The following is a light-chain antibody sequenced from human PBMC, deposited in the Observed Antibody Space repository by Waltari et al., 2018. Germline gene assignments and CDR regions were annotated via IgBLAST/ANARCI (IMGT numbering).Light chain of an antibody. V-gene: IGKV3-15*01. CDR1: QSVSSN. Sequence: ELVMTQSPAPLSLSPGERATLSCRASQSVSSNLAWYQQKPGQAPRLLIYGASTRATGIPARFSGSGSGTEFTLTISSLQSEDFAVYYCQQYNNWPPLYTFGQGTKLEIK. J-gene: IGKJ2*01. CDR3: QQYNNWPPLYT. CDR2: GAS.